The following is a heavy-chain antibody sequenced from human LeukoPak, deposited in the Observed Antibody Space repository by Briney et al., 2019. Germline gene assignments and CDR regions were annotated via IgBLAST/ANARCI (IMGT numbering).Heavy chain of an antibody. CDR1: GFTFSSYW. J-gene: IGHJ4*02. Sequence: GGSLRLSCVASGFTFSSYWMSWVRQAPGKGLEWVANIKQDGSEKYYVDSVKGRFTISRDNAKNSLYLQMNSLRAEDTAVYYCAREIAVAGYDYWGQGTLVTVSS. CDR2: IKQDGSEK. V-gene: IGHV3-7*01. CDR3: AREIAVAGYDY. D-gene: IGHD6-19*01.